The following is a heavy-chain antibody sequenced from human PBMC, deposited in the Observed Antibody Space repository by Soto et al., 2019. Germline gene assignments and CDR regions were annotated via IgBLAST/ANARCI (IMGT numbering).Heavy chain of an antibody. V-gene: IGHV3-23*01. CDR3: AKVGGYDSGLDWYFDL. D-gene: IGHD5-12*01. J-gene: IGHJ2*01. CDR1: GFTFSSYA. CDR2: ISGSGGST. Sequence: HPGGSLRLSCAASGFTFSSYAMSWVRQAPGKGLEWVSAISGSGGSTYYADSVKGRFTISRDNSKNTLYLQMNSLRAEDTAVYYCAKVGGYDSGLDWYFDLWGRGTLVTVPS.